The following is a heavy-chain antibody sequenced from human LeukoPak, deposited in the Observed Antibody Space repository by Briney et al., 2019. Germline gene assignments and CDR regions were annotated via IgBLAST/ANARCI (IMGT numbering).Heavy chain of an antibody. CDR2: ISSSGSTI. J-gene: IGHJ5*02. CDR3: ARDGSSDYDILTGYYTANWFDP. CDR1: GFTFSDYY. Sequence: GGSLRLSCAASGFTFSDYYMSWSRQGPGKGLEWVSYISSSGSTIYYADSVKGRFTISRDNAKNSLYLQMNSLRAEDTAVYYCARDGSSDYDILTGYYTANWFDPWGQGTLVTVSS. D-gene: IGHD3-9*01. V-gene: IGHV3-11*01.